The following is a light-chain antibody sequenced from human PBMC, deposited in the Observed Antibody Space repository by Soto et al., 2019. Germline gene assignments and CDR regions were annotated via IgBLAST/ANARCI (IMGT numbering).Light chain of an antibody. CDR1: QALRHD. V-gene: IGKV1-17*01. J-gene: IGKJ3*01. CDR2: AAY. Sequence: DIQMTQSPSSLSASVGDRVTITCRASQALRHDLAWYQQRPGKAHQRLIYAAYRLQGGVPSRFSGGGSGTEFTLTISSLQPEDFATYYCLQHNSYPFTFGPGTKVDFK. CDR3: LQHNSYPFT.